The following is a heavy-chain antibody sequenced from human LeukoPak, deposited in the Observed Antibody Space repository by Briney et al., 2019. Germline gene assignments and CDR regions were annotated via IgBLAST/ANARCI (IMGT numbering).Heavy chain of an antibody. CDR1: GGFISRSNW. CDR2: IYHSGST. D-gene: IGHD2-2*01. J-gene: IGHJ5*02. CDR3: ARIMGRGYCTSTSCPGDLFDT. Sequence: SETLSLTCAVSGGFISRSNWWSWVRQPPGKGLEWIGEIYHSGSTTYNPSLKSRVTISVDKSKNPFSVKLSSVNAADTAVYYCARIMGRGYCTSTSCPGDLFDTWGQGTLVTVSS. V-gene: IGHV4-4*02.